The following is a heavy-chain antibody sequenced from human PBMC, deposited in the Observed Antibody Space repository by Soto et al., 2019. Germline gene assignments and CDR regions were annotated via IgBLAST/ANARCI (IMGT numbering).Heavy chain of an antibody. CDR2: ISSSSSYT. CDR1: GFTFSDYY. J-gene: IGHJ6*02. Sequence: PGGPLRLSCAASGFTFSDYYMSWIRQAPGKGLEWVSYISSSSSYTNYADPVKGRFTISRDNAKNSLYLQMNSLRAEDTAVYYCARTMVRGVIIARRLMDVWGQGTTVTVSS. D-gene: IGHD3-10*01. V-gene: IGHV3-11*06. CDR3: ARTMVRGVIIARRLMDV.